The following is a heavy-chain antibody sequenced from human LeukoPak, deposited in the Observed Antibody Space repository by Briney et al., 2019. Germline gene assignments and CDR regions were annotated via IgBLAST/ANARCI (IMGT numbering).Heavy chain of an antibody. CDR3: AKDELLYYYDSSGQWGFDY. Sequence: GGSLRLSCAPSGFTFSSDCMSWVRQPPGEGREWVSAISGSGGSTFYAHSVKGRFTISRDNSKNTLYLQMNSLRAEDTAVYYCAKDELLYYYDSSGQWGFDYWGQGTLVTVSS. J-gene: IGHJ4*02. D-gene: IGHD3-22*01. CDR2: ISGSGGST. V-gene: IGHV3-23*01. CDR1: GFTFSSDC.